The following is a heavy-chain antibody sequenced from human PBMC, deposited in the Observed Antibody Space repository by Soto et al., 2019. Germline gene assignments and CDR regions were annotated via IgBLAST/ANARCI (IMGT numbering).Heavy chain of an antibody. D-gene: IGHD5-12*01. CDR3: ARAQPEYSGYDYVDY. CDR1: GGTFSSYT. J-gene: IGHJ4*02. Sequence: QVQLVQSGAEVKKPGSSVKVSCKASGGTFSSYTISWVRQAPGQGLEWMGRIIPILGIANYAQKFQGRVTITADKSTSTAYMELSSLRSEDTAVYYCARAQPEYSGYDYVDYWGQGTLVTVSS. CDR2: IIPILGIA. V-gene: IGHV1-69*02.